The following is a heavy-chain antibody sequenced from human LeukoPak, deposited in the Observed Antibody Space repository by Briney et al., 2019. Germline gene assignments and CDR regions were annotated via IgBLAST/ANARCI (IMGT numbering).Heavy chain of an antibody. Sequence: ASVKVSCKASGYTFTGYHMHWVRQAPGQGLEWMGRINPNSGDTNYAQKFQGRVTMTRDTSISTAYMELSRLRSDDTAAYYCARDYCSSTSCLFDYWGQGTQVTVSS. D-gene: IGHD2-2*01. J-gene: IGHJ4*02. V-gene: IGHV1-2*06. CDR1: GYTFTGYH. CDR3: ARDYCSSTSCLFDY. CDR2: INPNSGDT.